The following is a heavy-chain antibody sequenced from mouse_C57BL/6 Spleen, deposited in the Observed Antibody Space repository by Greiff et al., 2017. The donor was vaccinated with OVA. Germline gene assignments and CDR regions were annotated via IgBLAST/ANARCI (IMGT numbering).Heavy chain of an antibody. Sequence: QVQLQQSGAELVRPGTSVKVSCKASGYAFTNYLIEWVKQRPGQGLEWIGVINPGSGGTNYNEKFQGKATLTADKSSSTAYMQLSSLTSEDSAVYFCARDPLLRVPYYFDYWGQGTTLTVSS. CDR1: GYAFTNYL. J-gene: IGHJ2*01. CDR2: INPGSGGT. D-gene: IGHD1-2*01. CDR3: ARDPLLRVPYYFDY. V-gene: IGHV1-54*01.